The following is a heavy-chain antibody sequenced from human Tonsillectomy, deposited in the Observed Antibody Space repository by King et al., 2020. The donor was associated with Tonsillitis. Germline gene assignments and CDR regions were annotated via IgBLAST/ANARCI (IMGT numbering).Heavy chain of an antibody. V-gene: IGHV4-30-2*01. CDR1: GGAISSGGYS. D-gene: IGHD5-24*01. Sequence: QLQESGSGLVKPSQTLSLTCAVSGGAISSGGYSWSWIRQPPGKGLEWIGYIYHSGSTYYNPSLKSRVTIPVDRSKNPFSLKLSSVPAADTAVSYCASSDDPEIYFDDWGQGTLVTVSS. CDR3: ASSDDPEIYFDD. J-gene: IGHJ4*02. CDR2: IYHSGST.